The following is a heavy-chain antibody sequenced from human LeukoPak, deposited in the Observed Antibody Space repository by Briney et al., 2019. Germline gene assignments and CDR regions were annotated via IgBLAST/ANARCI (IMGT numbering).Heavy chain of an antibody. CDR2: IKYDGSEK. CDR3: ARDRDTAMVTSN. J-gene: IGHJ4*02. Sequence: PGGSLRLSCAASGFTFSSKWMSWVRQAPGKGLEWVANIKYDGSEKYYVDSVKGRFTISRDNAKNSLYLQMDSLRAEGTAVYYCARDRDTAMVTSNWGQGTLVTVSS. D-gene: IGHD5-18*01. V-gene: IGHV3-7*01. CDR1: GFTFSSKW.